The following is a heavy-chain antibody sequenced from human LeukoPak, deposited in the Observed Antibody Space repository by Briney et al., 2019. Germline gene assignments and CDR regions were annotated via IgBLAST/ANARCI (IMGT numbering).Heavy chain of an antibody. Sequence: GGSLRLSCSASGFTFSIYGMHWVRQAPGKGLEWVAFIRYDGSNKYYADSVKGRFTISRDNYKNTLYLEMNSLRAEDTAVYYCARGDYDSSGYTTSWGQGTLVTVSS. CDR3: ARGDYDSSGYTTS. J-gene: IGHJ5*02. D-gene: IGHD3-22*01. V-gene: IGHV3-30*02. CDR2: IRYDGSNK. CDR1: GFTFSIYG.